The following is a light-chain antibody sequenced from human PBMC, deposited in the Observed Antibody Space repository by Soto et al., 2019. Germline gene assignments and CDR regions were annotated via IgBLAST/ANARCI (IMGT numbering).Light chain of an antibody. CDR2: DAS. CDR3: QQRSNWPPIT. CDR1: QSVPRSY. Sequence: ENVLTQSPGTLSLSPGERATLSCRASQSVPRSYLAWYQQKPGQAPRLLIYDASNRATGIPARFSGSGSGTDFTLTITSLEPEDFAVYYCQQRSNWPPITFGQGTRLEIK. J-gene: IGKJ5*01. V-gene: IGKV3-11*01.